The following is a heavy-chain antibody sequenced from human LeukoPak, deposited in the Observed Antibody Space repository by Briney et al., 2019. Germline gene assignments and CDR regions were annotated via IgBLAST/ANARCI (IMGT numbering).Heavy chain of an antibody. J-gene: IGHJ4*02. CDR3: ARSPGYSSGWYLDY. CDR1: GSRFTSYW. V-gene: IGHV5-51*01. D-gene: IGHD6-19*01. CDR2: IYPDDSDT. Sequence: GGPLQISLQGSGSRFTSYWIGGVRQMPGKGLEWMGIIYPDDSDTRYSPSFQGQVTISADKSTSTAYLQWSSLKASDTAMYYCARSPGYSSGWYLDYWGQGTLVTVSS.